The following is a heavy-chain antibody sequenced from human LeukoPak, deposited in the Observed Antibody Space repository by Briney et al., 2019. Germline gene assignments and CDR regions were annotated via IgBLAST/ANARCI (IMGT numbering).Heavy chain of an antibody. V-gene: IGHV3-33*01. J-gene: IGHJ4*01. Sequence: GGSLRLSCAASGFTFSSYGMHWVRQAPGKGLEWVAVIWYDGSNKYYADSVKGRFTISRDNSKNTLYLQMNSLRAEDTAVYYCARDYDFWSGNYFDYWGQEPWSPSPQ. CDR2: IWYDGSNK. CDR1: GFTFSSYG. CDR3: ARDYDFWSGNYFDY. D-gene: IGHD3-3*01.